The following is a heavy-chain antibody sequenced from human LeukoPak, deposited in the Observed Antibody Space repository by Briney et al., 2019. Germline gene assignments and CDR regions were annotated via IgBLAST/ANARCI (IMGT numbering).Heavy chain of an antibody. CDR2: INSDGSSI. Sequence: GGSLRLSCAASGFTFSSYWMHWVRQAPGKGLVWVSRINSDGSSITYADSVKGRFTISRDNAKNTLYLQMNSLRVEDTAVYSCAREGRVSGYDFDCWGQGTLVTVSS. J-gene: IGHJ4*02. CDR1: GFTFSSYW. V-gene: IGHV3-74*03. CDR3: AREGRVSGYDFDC. D-gene: IGHD5-12*01.